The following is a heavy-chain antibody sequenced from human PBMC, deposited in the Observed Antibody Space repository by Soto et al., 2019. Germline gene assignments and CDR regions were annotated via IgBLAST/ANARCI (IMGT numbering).Heavy chain of an antibody. CDR2: FIPMFNRP. Sequence: QVQPVQSGAEVKKPGSSVNVDCKASGGTFSRYAISWVRQAHGQGLEWLGGFIPMFNRPHSARKFQGRVTITADESTSTAYMDLSSLRSEDTAVYYCARGQFHHVSNYYYAWDVWGQGTTVTVSS. CDR1: GGTFSRYA. J-gene: IGHJ6*02. CDR3: ARGQFHHVSNYYYAWDV. V-gene: IGHV1-69*01.